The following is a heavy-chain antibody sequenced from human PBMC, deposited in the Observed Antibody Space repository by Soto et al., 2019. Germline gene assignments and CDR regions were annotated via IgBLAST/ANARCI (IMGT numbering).Heavy chain of an antibody. CDR3: ARVERAYCGGDCYDY. V-gene: IGHV3-21*01. J-gene: IGHJ4*02. CDR1: GFTFSSYS. CDR2: ISSISSYI. D-gene: IGHD2-21*01. Sequence: EVQLVESGGGLVKPGGSLRLSCAASGFTFSSYSMNWVRQAPGKGLEWVSSISSISSYIYYADSVKGRFTISRDNAKNSLYLQMNSLRAEDTAVYYCARVERAYCGGDCYDYWGQGTLVTVSS.